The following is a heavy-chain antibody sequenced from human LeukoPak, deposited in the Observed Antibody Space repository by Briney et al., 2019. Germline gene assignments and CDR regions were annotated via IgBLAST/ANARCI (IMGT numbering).Heavy chain of an antibody. CDR1: GFTFSNYW. D-gene: IGHD6-13*01. V-gene: IGHV3-7*01. CDR3: ARDRYITRSWGYDFDY. CDR2: IKQDGGEK. Sequence: GGSLRLSCAASGFTFSNYWMSWVRQAPGKGLEWVANIKQDGGEKYYVDSVKVRFSISRDNAKNSLYLQMNSLRAEDTAVYYCARDRYITRSWGYDFDYWGQGTLATVSS. J-gene: IGHJ4*02.